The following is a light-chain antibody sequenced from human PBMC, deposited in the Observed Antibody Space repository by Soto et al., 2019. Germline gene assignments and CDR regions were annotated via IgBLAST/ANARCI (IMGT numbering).Light chain of an antibody. J-gene: IGKJ1*01. CDR1: QSISSW. V-gene: IGKV1-5*01. CDR2: AAS. Sequence: DIQMTQSPSTLSASIGDRVTITCRASQSISSWLAWYQQKPGKAPKLLIYAASTLQSEVPSRFSGSGSGTEFTLTISSLQPDDFATYYCQHYNSYPWTFGQGTKVDIK. CDR3: QHYNSYPWT.